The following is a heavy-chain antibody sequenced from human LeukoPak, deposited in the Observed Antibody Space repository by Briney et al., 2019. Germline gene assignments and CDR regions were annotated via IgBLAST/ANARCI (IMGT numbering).Heavy chain of an antibody. D-gene: IGHD5-18*01. Sequence: PGGSLRLSCAASGFTFSSYAMHWVRQAPGKGLEWVAVISYDGSNKYYADSVKGRFTISRDNSKNTLYLQMNSLRAEDTAVYYCARDPRNVDTDYYYGMDVWGQGTTVTASS. CDR1: GFTFSSYA. CDR2: ISYDGSNK. V-gene: IGHV3-30-3*01. J-gene: IGHJ6*02. CDR3: ARDPRNVDTDYYYGMDV.